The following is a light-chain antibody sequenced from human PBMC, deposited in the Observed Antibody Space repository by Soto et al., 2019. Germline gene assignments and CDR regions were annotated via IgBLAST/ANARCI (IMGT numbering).Light chain of an antibody. CDR1: QSVSSY. V-gene: IGKV3-11*01. Sequence: EIALTQSPGTLSLSPGERATLSCRASQSVSSYLAWYQQKPGQAPRLLIYDASNRATGIPARFSGSGSGIDFTLTISSLEPEDFAVYYCQQRSNWPLTFGGGTKVDIK. CDR3: QQRSNWPLT. J-gene: IGKJ4*01. CDR2: DAS.